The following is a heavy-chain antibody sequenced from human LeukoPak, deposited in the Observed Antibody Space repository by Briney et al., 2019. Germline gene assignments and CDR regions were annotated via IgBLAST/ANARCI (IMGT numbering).Heavy chain of an antibody. CDR1: GGSISSSSYY. CDR2: IYYSGST. Sequence: PSETLSLTCTVSGGSISSSSYYWGWIRQPPGKGLECIGSIYYSGSTNYNPSLKSRVTISVDTSKNQFSLKLSSVTAADTAVYYCARALRLRSGWFDPWGQGTLVTVSS. J-gene: IGHJ5*02. D-gene: IGHD3-10*01. CDR3: ARALRLRSGWFDP. V-gene: IGHV4-39*07.